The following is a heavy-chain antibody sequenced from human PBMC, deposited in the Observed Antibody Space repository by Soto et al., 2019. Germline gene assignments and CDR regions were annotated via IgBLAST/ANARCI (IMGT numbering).Heavy chain of an antibody. CDR2: INHSGSI. CDR1: GGSFSGYY. J-gene: IGHJ5*02. CDR3: AVGINWFDP. Sequence: QVQLQQLGAVLLNPSETLSLTCAFYGGSFSGYYWTWIRQSPGKGLEWIGEINHSGSINYNPSLKSRVTISVDTSKNQFSLKLSSVTAADTAIYYCAVGINWFDPWGQGTLVTVSS. V-gene: IGHV4-34*01.